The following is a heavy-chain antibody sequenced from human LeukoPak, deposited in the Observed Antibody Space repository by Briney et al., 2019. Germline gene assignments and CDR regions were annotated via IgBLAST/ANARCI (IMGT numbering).Heavy chain of an antibody. D-gene: IGHD6-13*01. J-gene: IGHJ4*02. CDR1: GGSISSGGYS. V-gene: IGHV4-30-2*01. Sequence: SETLSLTCAVSGGSISSGGYSWSWLRQPPGKGLEWIVYIYHSGSTYYNPSLKSRVTISVDRSKNQFSLKLSSVTAADTAVYYCARGPQTGYSSSWYLNWGQGTLVTVSS. CDR3: ARGPQTGYSSSWYLN. CDR2: IYHSGST.